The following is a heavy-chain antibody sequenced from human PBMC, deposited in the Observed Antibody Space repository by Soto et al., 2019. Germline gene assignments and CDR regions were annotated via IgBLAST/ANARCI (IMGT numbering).Heavy chain of an antibody. J-gene: IGHJ6*02. CDR1: GGSISSYY. Sequence: QVQLLESGPGLVKPSETLSLTCTVSGGSISSYYWSWIRQPPGKGLEWIGYIYYSGSTNYNPSLKSRVTISVDTSKNQFSLKLSSVTAADTAVYYCARDISSSGGMDVWGQGTTVTVSS. D-gene: IGHD6-6*01. V-gene: IGHV4-59*01. CDR3: ARDISSSGGMDV. CDR2: IYYSGST.